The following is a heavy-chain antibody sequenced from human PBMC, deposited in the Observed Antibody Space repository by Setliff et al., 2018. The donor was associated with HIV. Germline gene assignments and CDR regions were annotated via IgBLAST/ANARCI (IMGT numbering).Heavy chain of an antibody. V-gene: IGHV3-7*03. CDR1: GFTFSNYW. Sequence: PGGSLRLSCAASGFTFSNYWMSWVRQAPGKGLEWVAHINQDGSEKNYVDSAKGRFTISRDNARNLVYLQMNSLKGDDTAVYYCARDVAVAATEFWGQGIQVTVSS. CDR3: ARDVAVAATEF. D-gene: IGHD6-19*01. J-gene: IGHJ4*02. CDR2: INQDGSEK.